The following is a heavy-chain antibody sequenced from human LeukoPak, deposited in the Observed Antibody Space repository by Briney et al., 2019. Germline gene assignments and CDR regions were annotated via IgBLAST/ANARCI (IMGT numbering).Heavy chain of an antibody. D-gene: IGHD3-22*01. CDR2: IYSGGST. V-gene: IGHV3-66*01. CDR1: GFTVSSNY. CDR3: ASGRKGDYYDSSGYYQIDY. Sequence: PGGSLRLSCAASGFTVSSNYMSWVRQAPGKGLEWVSVIYSGGSTYYADSVKGRFTISRDNSKNTLYLQMNSLRAEDTAVYYCASGRKGDYYDSSGYYQIDYWGQGTLVTVSS. J-gene: IGHJ4*02.